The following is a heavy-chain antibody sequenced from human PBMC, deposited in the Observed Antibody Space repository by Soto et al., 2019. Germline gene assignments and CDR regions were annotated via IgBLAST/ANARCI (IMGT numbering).Heavy chain of an antibody. V-gene: IGHV3-23*01. J-gene: IGHJ4*02. CDR3: AKYATRTSGWYYFDF. CDR2: IDYSGGIR. CDR1: GFTFSSLA. D-gene: IGHD6-19*01. Sequence: GGSLRLSCAASGFTFSSLAMGWVRQAPGKGLEWVSAIDYSGGIRYYADSVKGRFTISRDNSKSTLYLQMNSLWPEDTAVYYCAKYATRTSGWYYFDFWGQGALVTVSS.